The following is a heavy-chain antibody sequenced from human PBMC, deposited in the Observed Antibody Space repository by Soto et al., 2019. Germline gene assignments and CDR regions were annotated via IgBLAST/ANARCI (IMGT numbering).Heavy chain of an antibody. CDR3: IRVLWFGELF. CDR2: IYWDDDK. V-gene: IGHV2-5*02. CDR1: GFSLSTRGVG. D-gene: IGHD3-10*01. Sequence: QITLKESGPTLVKPTQTLTLTCTFSGFSLSTRGVGVGWIRQTPGKALEWLALIYWDDDKRYSPSLKSRLTITKDTSKDPVLLVMSNMDPVDTATYYCIRVLWFGELFWGQGTLVTVSS. J-gene: IGHJ4*02.